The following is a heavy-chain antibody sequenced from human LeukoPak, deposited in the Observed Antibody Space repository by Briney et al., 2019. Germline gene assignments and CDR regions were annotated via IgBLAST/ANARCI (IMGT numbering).Heavy chain of an antibody. Sequence: SETLSLTCTVSSGSISSSTYYWGWIRQPPGKGLEWIGDISYNGRTNYTPSLKSRVTISVDTSKNQCSLKLRFVTASDTAVYYCARQDIVATIDYWGQGTLITVSS. D-gene: IGHD5-12*01. CDR3: ARQDIVATIDY. V-gene: IGHV4-39*01. J-gene: IGHJ4*02. CDR1: SGSISSSTYY. CDR2: ISYNGRT.